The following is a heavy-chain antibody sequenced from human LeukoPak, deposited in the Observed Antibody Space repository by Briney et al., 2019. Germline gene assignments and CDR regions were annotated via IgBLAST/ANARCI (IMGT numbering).Heavy chain of an antibody. J-gene: IGHJ4*02. V-gene: IGHV1-2*02. CDR2: INPNSGDT. CDR3: ARDARYDSSGYPFDY. CDR1: GGTFSSYA. D-gene: IGHD3-22*01. Sequence: ASVKVSCKASGGTFSSYAISWVRQAPGQGLEWMGWINPNSGDTNYARKFQGRVTMTRDTSISTAYMELSRLRSDDTAVYYCARDARYDSSGYPFDYWGQGTLVTVSS.